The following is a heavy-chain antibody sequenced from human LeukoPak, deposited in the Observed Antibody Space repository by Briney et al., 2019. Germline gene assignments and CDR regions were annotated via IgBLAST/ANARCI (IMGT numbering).Heavy chain of an antibody. D-gene: IGHD1-1*01. CDR2: IYYSGST. V-gene: IGHV4-39*07. CDR3: ARITPDDEGFDP. J-gene: IGHJ5*02. Sequence: PSETLSLTCTVSGGSISSSSYYWGWIRQPPGEGLEWIGSIYYSGSTYYNPSLKSRVTISVDTSKNQFSLKLSSVTAADTAVYYCARITPDDEGFDPWGQGTLVTVSS. CDR1: GGSISSSSYY.